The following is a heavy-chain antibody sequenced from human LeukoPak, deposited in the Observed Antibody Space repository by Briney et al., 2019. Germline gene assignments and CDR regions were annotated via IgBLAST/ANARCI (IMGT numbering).Heavy chain of an antibody. D-gene: IGHD2-15*01. CDR1: GFSFSTYA. CDR3: AKATLGSCSGARCYPSDY. Sequence: PGGSLRLSCEASGFSFSTYAMNWVRQAPGKGLEWVSSIIGSGGSTYFADSVRGRFTISRDNSKNTLYLQMNSLRAEDTARYYCAKATLGSCSGARCYPSDYWGQGTLVNVSS. J-gene: IGHJ4*02. CDR2: IIGSGGST. V-gene: IGHV3-23*01.